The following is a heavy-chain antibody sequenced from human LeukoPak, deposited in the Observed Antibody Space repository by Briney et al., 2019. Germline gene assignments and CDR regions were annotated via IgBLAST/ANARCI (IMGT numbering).Heavy chain of an antibody. Sequence: PGGSLRLSCVVSGVTFSQSWMHWVRQVPGKGLVWVSRINTDGRNTIYADSVKGRFTISRDNAKNTLYLQMNSLRAEDTALYYCAKDAYGDYAYHFDYWGQGTLVTVSS. CDR1: GVTFSQSW. CDR3: AKDAYGDYAYHFDY. V-gene: IGHV3-74*01. D-gene: IGHD4-17*01. CDR2: INTDGRNT. J-gene: IGHJ4*02.